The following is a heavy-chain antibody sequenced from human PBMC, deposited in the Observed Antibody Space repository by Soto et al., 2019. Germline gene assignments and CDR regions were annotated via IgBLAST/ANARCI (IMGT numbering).Heavy chain of an antibody. Sequence: QVQLVQSGAEVKKPGASVKVSCKASGYTFTSYGISWVRQAPGQGLEWMGWISAYNGNTNYAQKLQGRVTMTTDTSTSRAYMELRSLRSDDTAVYYCAVEISTSYYYYGMDVWGQGTTVTVSS. V-gene: IGHV1-18*01. CDR3: AVEISTSYYYYGMDV. CDR1: GYTFTSYG. CDR2: ISAYNGNT. D-gene: IGHD2-2*01. J-gene: IGHJ6*02.